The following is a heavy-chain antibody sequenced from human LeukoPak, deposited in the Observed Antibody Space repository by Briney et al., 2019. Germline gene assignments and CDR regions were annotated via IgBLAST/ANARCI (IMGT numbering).Heavy chain of an antibody. CDR3: AKRPGSTSRSWFDP. V-gene: IGHV3-23*01. D-gene: IGHD2-2*01. J-gene: IGHJ5*02. CDR1: GFTFSSFA. Sequence: PGVSLRLSCAASGFTFSSFARSWLRQAPGKGLEWVSTPSISSTDTYHADSVKGRFTISRDNSKNTLFMQMSSLRVEDTAVYYCAKRPGSTSRSWFDPWGQGTLVIVSS. CDR2: PSISSTDT.